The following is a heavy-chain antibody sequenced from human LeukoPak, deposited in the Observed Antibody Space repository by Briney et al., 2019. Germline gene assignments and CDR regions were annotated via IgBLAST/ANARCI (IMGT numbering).Heavy chain of an antibody. CDR1: GYTFTIFH. V-gene: IGHV1-46*01. CDR2: INPSDGRT. CDR3: ARESTFRLLRNVSDI. J-gene: IGHJ3*02. Sequence: PGASVKVSCKASGYTFTIFHIHWVRQAPGQGLEWMGMINPSDGRTNYAQKFQGRVTMTSDMSTSTVAMDLSSLRSDDTAVYYCARESTFRLLRNVSDIWGQGTMVTVSS. D-gene: IGHD5-12*01.